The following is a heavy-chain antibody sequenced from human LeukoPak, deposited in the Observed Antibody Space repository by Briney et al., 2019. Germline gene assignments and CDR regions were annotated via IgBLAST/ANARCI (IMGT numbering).Heavy chain of an antibody. J-gene: IGHJ4*02. D-gene: IGHD3-22*01. V-gene: IGHV1-18*01. CDR2: ISAYNGNT. CDR1: GYTFTSYG. Sequence: ASVTVSCMASGYTFTSYGISWVRQAPGQGLEWMGWISAYNGNTNYAQKLQGRVTMTTETSTSTAYMELRSLRSDDTAVYYCARDREWYYCDSSGYEYYFDYWGQGTLVTVSS. CDR3: ARDREWYYCDSSGYEYYFDY.